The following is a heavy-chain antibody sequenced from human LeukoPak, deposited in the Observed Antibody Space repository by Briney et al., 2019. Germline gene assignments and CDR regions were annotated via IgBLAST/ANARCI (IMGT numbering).Heavy chain of an antibody. V-gene: IGHV3-30*18. CDR1: GFTFSSYG. CDR3: AKSWRIDY. J-gene: IGHJ4*02. D-gene: IGHD6-13*01. CDR2: ISYDGSNK. Sequence: QAGGPQRLSCAASGFTFSSYGMHWVRQAPGKGLEWVAVISYDGSNKYYADSVKGRFTISRDNSKNTLYLQMNSLRAEDTAVYYCAKSWRIDYWGQGTLVTVSS.